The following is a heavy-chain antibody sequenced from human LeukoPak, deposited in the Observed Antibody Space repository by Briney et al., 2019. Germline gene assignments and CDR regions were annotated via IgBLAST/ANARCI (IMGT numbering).Heavy chain of an antibody. Sequence: SETLSLTCAVYGGSFSGYYWSWIRQPPGKGLEWIGEINHSGSTNYNPSLKSRVTISVDTSKNQFSLKLSSVTAADTAVYYCARSGFAGGYFDLWGRGTLVTVSS. V-gene: IGHV4-34*01. CDR2: INHSGST. CDR1: GGSFSGYY. CDR3: ARSGFAGGYFDL. J-gene: IGHJ2*01. D-gene: IGHD1-26*01.